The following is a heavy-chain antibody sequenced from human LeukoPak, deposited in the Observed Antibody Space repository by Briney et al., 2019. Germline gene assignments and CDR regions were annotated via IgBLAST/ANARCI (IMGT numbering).Heavy chain of an antibody. CDR3: ASGRQLGY. J-gene: IGHJ4*02. CDR1: GFTFSNYW. D-gene: IGHD6-13*01. V-gene: IGHV3-7*01. Sequence: PGGSLRLSCAASGFTFSNYWMSWVRQAPGKGLEWVANIKEDGSEKYYVDSVKGRFTISRDNARNSLYLQMNSLRAEDTAVYYCASGRQLGYWGQGTLVTVPS. CDR2: IKEDGSEK.